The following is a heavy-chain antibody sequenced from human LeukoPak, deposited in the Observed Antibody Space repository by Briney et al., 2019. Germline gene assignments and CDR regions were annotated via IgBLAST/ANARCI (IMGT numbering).Heavy chain of an antibody. CDR2: IYYSGST. D-gene: IGHD1-26*01. CDR1: GGSISSGDYY. CDR3: ARGRSNYYYMDV. Sequence: SETLSLTCTVSGGSISSGDYYWSWLRQPPGKGLEWIGYIYYSGSTYYNPSLKSRVTISVDTSKNQFSLKLSSVTAADTAVYYCARGRSNYYYMDVWGKGTTVTVSS. J-gene: IGHJ6*03. V-gene: IGHV4-30-4*08.